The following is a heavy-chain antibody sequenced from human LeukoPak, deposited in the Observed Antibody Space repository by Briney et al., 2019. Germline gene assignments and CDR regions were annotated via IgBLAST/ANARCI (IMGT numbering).Heavy chain of an antibody. D-gene: IGHD1-7*01. V-gene: IGHV3-30*18. CDR1: GFTFSSYG. CDR2: ISYDGSNK. CDR3: AKPRGSITGTTSPLTG. Sequence: GGSLRLSCAASGFTFSSYGMHRVRQAPGKGLEWVAVISYDGSNKYYADSVKGRFTISRDNSKNTLYLQMNSLRAEDTAVYYCAKPRGSITGTTSPLTGWGQGTLVTVSS. J-gene: IGHJ4*02.